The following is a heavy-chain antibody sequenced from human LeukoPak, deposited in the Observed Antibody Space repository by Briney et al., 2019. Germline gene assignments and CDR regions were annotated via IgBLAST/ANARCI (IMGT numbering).Heavy chain of an antibody. J-gene: IGHJ3*02. V-gene: IGHV4-59*01. Sequence: SETLSLTCTVSGGSISSYYWSWIRQPPGKGLEWIGYIYYSGSTNYNPSLKSRVTISVDTSKSQFSLKLSSVTAADTAVYYCARYSSGWYLAFDIWGQGTMVTVSS. CDR3: ARYSSGWYLAFDI. D-gene: IGHD6-19*01. CDR1: GGSISSYY. CDR2: IYYSGST.